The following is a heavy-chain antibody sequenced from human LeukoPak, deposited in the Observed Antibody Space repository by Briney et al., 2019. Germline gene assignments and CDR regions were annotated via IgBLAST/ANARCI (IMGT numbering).Heavy chain of an antibody. CDR3: ARGNILTGYEY. CDR1: GFTFGSYA. Sequence: GGSLRLSCAASGFTFGSYAMSWVRQAPGKGLEWVSGISNGGGATYYADSVKGRFTISRENAKNSLYLQMNSLRAGDTAVYYCARGNILTGYEYWGQGTLVTVSS. D-gene: IGHD3-9*01. V-gene: IGHV3-23*01. J-gene: IGHJ4*02. CDR2: ISNGGGAT.